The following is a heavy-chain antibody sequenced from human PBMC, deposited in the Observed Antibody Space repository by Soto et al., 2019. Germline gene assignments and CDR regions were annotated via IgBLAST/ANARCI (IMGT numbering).Heavy chain of an antibody. CDR2: MNPNSGNT. CDR1: GYTFTSYD. Sequence: GASVKVSCKASGYTFTSYDINWVRQATGQGLEWMGWMNPNSGNTGYAQKFQGRVTTTRNTSISTAYMELSSLRSEDTAVYYCAREQLLGWYYGMDVWGQGTTVTVSS. D-gene: IGHD2-2*01. CDR3: AREQLLGWYYGMDV. V-gene: IGHV1-8*01. J-gene: IGHJ6*02.